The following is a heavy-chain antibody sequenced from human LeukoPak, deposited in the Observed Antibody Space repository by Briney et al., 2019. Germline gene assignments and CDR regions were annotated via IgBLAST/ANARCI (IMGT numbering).Heavy chain of an antibody. D-gene: IGHD3-22*01. J-gene: IGHJ1*01. CDR2: IYSGGRT. Sequence: PGGSLRLSCAASGFTVSSNYMNWVRQAPEKGLEWVSVIYSGGRTYYADSVKGRFTISRDNSKNTLCLQMNSLRAEDTAVYYCARENYDSSGGHGLQHWGQGTLVTVSS. CDR3: ARENYDSSGGHGLQH. CDR1: GFTVSSNY. V-gene: IGHV3-53*01.